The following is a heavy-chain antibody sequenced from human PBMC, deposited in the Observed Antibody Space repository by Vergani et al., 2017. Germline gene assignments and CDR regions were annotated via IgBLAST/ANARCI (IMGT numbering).Heavy chain of an antibody. CDR3: ANMYGSGSYYSFFDH. D-gene: IGHD3-10*01. CDR2: VNPNSGDT. V-gene: IGHV1-2*02. J-gene: IGHJ4*02. CDR1: GYTFTGYY. Sequence: QVQLVQSGAEVKKPGSPVKVSCKASGYTFTGYYMHWVRQAPGQGLEWMGWVNPNSGDTNYAQKFQGRVTMTRDTSISTAYMELSRLRSDDTAVYYCANMYGSGSYYSFFDHWGQGTLVTVSS.